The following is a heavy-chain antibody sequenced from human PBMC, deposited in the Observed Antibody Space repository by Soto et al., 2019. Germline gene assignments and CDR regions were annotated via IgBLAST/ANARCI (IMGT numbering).Heavy chain of an antibody. V-gene: IGHV3-30-3*01. CDR3: ARPITMVRGVTGGMDV. Sequence: QVQLVESGGGVVQPGRSLRLSCAASGFTFSSYAMHWVRQAPGKGLEWVAVISYDGSNKYYADSVKGRFTISRDNSKNTLYLQMNSLRAEDTAVYYCARPITMVRGVTGGMDVWVQGTTVTVSS. CDR1: GFTFSSYA. J-gene: IGHJ6*02. CDR2: ISYDGSNK. D-gene: IGHD3-10*01.